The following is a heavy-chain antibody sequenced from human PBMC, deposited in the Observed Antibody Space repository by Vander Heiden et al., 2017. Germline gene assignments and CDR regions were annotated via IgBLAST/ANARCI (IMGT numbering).Heavy chain of an antibody. CDR3: ARSMITVAGTGVDY. V-gene: IGHV3-48*02. CDR1: GFTCSNSS. CDR2: IRGSGRTI. Sequence: EVELVESGGGLLQRGESLKLSCAAFGFTCSNSSMNWVRQAPGKGLEWLSYIRGSGRTIFYADSVKGRFTISRDNAQNSLFLQMNNLRDEDTAVYFCARSMITVAGTGVDYWGQGTLVTVSS. D-gene: IGHD6-19*01. J-gene: IGHJ4*02.